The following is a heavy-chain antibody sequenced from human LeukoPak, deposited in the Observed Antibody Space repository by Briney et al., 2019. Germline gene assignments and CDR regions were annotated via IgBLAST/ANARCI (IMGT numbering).Heavy chain of an antibody. D-gene: IGHD6-13*01. CDR2: IIPILGIA. Sequence: SVNVSCKASAGTFSIYAISWVRQAPGQGLEWMGRIIPILGIANYAQKFQGRVTITADKSTSTAYMELSSLRSEDTAVYYCAREGSSSWYFDYWGQGTLVTVSS. CDR1: AGTFSIYA. J-gene: IGHJ4*02. V-gene: IGHV1-69*04. CDR3: AREGSSSWYFDY.